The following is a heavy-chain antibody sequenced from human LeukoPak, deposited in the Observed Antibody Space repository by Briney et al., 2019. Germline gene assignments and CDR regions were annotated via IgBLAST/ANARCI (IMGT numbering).Heavy chain of an antibody. V-gene: IGHV3-53*04. J-gene: IGHJ3*02. Sequence: GGSLRLSCAVSGFTASSNYMSWVRHAPGKGLEWVSVIYSDDRTYYADSVKGRFTISRHTSKKTLYLQMNSLRAEDTAVYYCAREVMAKRRAFDIWGQGTVVTVSS. CDR2: IYSDDRT. CDR3: AREVMAKRRAFDI. CDR1: GFTASSNY. D-gene: IGHD2-8*01.